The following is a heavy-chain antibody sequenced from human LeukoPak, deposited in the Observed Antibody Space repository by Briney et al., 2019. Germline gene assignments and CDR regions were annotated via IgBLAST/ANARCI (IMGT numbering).Heavy chain of an antibody. V-gene: IGHV1-2*02. CDR1: GYTFTGYF. Sequence: ASVKVSCKASGYTFTGYFLHWVRQAPGQGLEWMGWINPNSGGTNHAQKFQGRVTMTRDTSISTAYMGLSRLRSDDTAVYYCARGYCTNGVCHYYYYYGMDVWGQGTTVTVSS. J-gene: IGHJ6*02. D-gene: IGHD2-8*01. CDR2: INPNSGGT. CDR3: ARGYCTNGVCHYYYYYGMDV.